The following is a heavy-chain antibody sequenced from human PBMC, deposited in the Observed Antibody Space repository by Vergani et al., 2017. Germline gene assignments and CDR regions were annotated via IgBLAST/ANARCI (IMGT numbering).Heavy chain of an antibody. V-gene: IGHV4-39*01. J-gene: IGHJ4*02. CDR1: GGSISSSSYY. CDR3: ARLIWGNYDFWSGPPDY. Sequence: QLQLQESGPGLVKPSETLSLTCTVSGGSISSSSYYWGWIRQPPGKGLEWIGSIYYSGSTYYNPSLKSRVTISVDTSKNQFSLKLSSVTAADTAVYYCARLIWGNYDFWSGPPDYWGQGTLVTVSS. CDR2: IYYSGST. D-gene: IGHD3-3*01.